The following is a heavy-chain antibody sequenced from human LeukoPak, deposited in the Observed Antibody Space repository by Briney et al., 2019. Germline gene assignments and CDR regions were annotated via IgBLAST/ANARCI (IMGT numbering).Heavy chain of an antibody. D-gene: IGHD1-26*01. Sequence: SETLSLTCVVYGGSFSGYYWSWIRQPPGKGLRWIGEISHSGSTNYNPSLKSRVAISVDTSRNQFSLKLSSVTAADTAVFYCARENSGSYREFDYWGQGTLVTVSS. V-gene: IGHV4-34*01. CDR1: GGSFSGYY. CDR2: ISHSGST. CDR3: ARENSGSYREFDY. J-gene: IGHJ4*02.